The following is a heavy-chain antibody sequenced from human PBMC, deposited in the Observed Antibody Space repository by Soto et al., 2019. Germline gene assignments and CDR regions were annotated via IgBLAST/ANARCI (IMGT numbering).Heavy chain of an antibody. CDR3: ARGYCSGGSCSPAGVSY. V-gene: IGHV3-30*03. CDR1: GVTFSSYG. D-gene: IGHD2-15*01. Sequence: TGGSLSLWCAASGVTFSSYGMHWVSQAPGKVLELVAVISYDGSNKYYADSVKGRFTISRDNSKNTLYLQMNSLRAEDTAVYYCARGYCSGGSCSPAGVSYWGQGTLVTVSS. J-gene: IGHJ4*02. CDR2: ISYDGSNK.